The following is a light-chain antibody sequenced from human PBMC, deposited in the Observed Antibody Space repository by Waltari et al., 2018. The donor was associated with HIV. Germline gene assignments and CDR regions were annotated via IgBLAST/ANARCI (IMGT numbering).Light chain of an antibody. CDR3: ATWSAVLRAWV. CDR1: TSSSPFRS. J-gene: IGLJ3*02. Sequence: QSVLTQPPSTSALPGQRVTIPCSGATSSSPFRSIYWYQQLPGAAPKLLIYDISHRPSGVPDRFSGSKSGASASLAITSLRSEDEGLYYCATWSAVLRAWVFGGGTKLTVL. V-gene: IGLV1-47*01. CDR2: DIS.